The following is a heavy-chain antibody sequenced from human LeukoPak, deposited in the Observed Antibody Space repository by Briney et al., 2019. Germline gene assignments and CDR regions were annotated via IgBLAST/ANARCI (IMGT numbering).Heavy chain of an antibody. D-gene: IGHD3-22*01. CDR2: IRYDGTNK. V-gene: IGHV3-30*02. J-gene: IGHJ4*02. Sequence: GGSLRLSCAASGVTFSSYGVHWIRQAPGKGLEWVAFIRYDGTNKYYADSVKGRFTISRDNYKNTLYLQVNSLRAEDTAVYYCAKGVGYYESKPYLSPVEYWGQGTLVTVSS. CDR1: GVTFSSYG. CDR3: AKGVGYYESKPYLSPVEY.